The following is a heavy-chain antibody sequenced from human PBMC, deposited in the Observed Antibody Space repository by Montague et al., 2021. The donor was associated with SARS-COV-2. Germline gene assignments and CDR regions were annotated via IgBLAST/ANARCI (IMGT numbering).Heavy chain of an antibody. Sequence: SETLSLTCTVSGGSISSYYWSWIRQPQGKGLEWIGYMYYSGSTNYNPSLKSRVTLSVDTSKNQFSLKLSSVTAADTAVYYCARDFDYWGQGTLVTVSS. CDR1: GGSISSYY. CDR3: ARDFDY. V-gene: IGHV4-59*13. J-gene: IGHJ4*02. CDR2: MYYSGST.